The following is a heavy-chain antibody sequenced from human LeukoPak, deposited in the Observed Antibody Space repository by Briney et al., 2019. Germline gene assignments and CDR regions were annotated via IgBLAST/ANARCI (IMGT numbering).Heavy chain of an antibody. CDR3: ARVSTNSRVGGYDPQWYFDL. J-gene: IGHJ2*01. D-gene: IGHD5-12*01. CDR1: GYTFLNYG. CDR2: ISGYNGNT. V-gene: IGHV1-18*04. Sequence: GASVKVSCKASGYTFLNYGFTWVRQAPGQGLEWMGWISGYNGNTNYLQKFQGRVTMTTDTSTNTVYMELRSLSSDDTAVYYCARVSTNSRVGGYDPQWYFDLWGRGTLVTVSS.